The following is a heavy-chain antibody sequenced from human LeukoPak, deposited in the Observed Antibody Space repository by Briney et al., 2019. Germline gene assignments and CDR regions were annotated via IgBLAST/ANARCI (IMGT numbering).Heavy chain of an antibody. CDR1: GYIFTDYG. D-gene: IGHD4-17*01. Sequence: GASVKVSCKASGYIFTDYGISWVRQAPGQELEWMGWISAFNGNTNYAQKLQGRVTMTTDTSTSTAYMELRGLRSDDTAVYYCARAGAAVTTHFDYWGQGTLVTVSS. CDR2: ISAFNGNT. J-gene: IGHJ4*02. V-gene: IGHV1-18*01. CDR3: ARAGAAVTTHFDY.